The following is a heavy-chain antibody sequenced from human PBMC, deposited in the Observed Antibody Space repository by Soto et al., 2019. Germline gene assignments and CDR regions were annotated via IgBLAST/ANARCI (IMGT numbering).Heavy chain of an antibody. CDR3: TRDSPGCIAVAGPDY. CDR2: IRSKAYGGTT. J-gene: IGHJ4*02. CDR1: GFTFGDYA. V-gene: IGHV3-49*03. D-gene: IGHD6-13*01. Sequence: LRLSCAASGFTFGDYAMSWFRQAPGKGLEWVGFIRSKAYGGTTEYAASVKGRFTISRDDSKSIAYLQMNSLKTEDTAVYYCTRDSPGCIAVAGPDYWGQGTLVIVSS.